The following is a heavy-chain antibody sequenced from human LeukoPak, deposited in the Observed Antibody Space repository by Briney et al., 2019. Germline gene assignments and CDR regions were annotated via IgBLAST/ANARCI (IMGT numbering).Heavy chain of an antibody. CDR2: INHSGST. D-gene: IGHD2-2*01. Sequence: SETLSLTCAVYGGSHSGYYWSLIRQPPGKGLEWIGEINHSGSTNYSPSLKSRVTISVDTSKYQFSLKLSSVTAADTAVYYCARDARCSSITCLDYWGQGTLVTVSS. CDR1: GGSHSGYY. CDR3: ARDARCSSITCLDY. J-gene: IGHJ4*02. V-gene: IGHV4-34*01.